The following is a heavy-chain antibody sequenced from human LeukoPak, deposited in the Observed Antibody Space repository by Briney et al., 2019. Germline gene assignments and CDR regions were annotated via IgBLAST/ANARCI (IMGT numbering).Heavy chain of an antibody. J-gene: IGHJ4*02. V-gene: IGHV5-51*01. Sequence: GASLKISCKGSGYSFTNYWIAWVRQMPGKGLEWMGIIYPGDSDTIYSPSFRGQVTISVDRSFNAAYMQWSSLKASDTAMYYCARRSTIAAGFFDSWGQGTLVTIST. D-gene: IGHD6-13*01. CDR3: ARRSTIAAGFFDS. CDR1: GYSFTNYW. CDR2: IYPGDSDT.